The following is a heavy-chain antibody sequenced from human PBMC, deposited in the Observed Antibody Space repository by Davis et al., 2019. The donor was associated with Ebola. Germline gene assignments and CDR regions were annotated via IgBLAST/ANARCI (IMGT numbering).Heavy chain of an antibody. V-gene: IGHV3-23*01. CDR2: ISGSGGST. D-gene: IGHD6-19*01. CDR1: GFTFSSYS. J-gene: IGHJ4*02. CDR3: AKPSYSSGWYIFGY. Sequence: PGGSLRLSCAASGFTFSSYSMNWVRQAPGKGLEWVSAISGSGGSTYYADSVKGRFTISRDNSKNTLYLQMNSLRAEDTAVYYCAKPSYSSGWYIFGYWGQGTLVTVSS.